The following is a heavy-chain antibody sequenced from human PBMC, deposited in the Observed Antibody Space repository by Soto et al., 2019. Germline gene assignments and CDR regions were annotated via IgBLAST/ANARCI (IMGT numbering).Heavy chain of an antibody. J-gene: IGHJ5*02. D-gene: IGHD3-22*01. Sequence: QLQLQESGPGLVKPSETLSLTCTVSGGSFSSSTYYWVWIRQPPGKGLEWIGIMYSGGNTYYNPSLESRVTVPVVMSKNHLSLKLTSVTAADTAVYYCARQPYDSTGYYCGAWGQGTLVTVSS. CDR3: ARQPYDSTGYYCGA. CDR2: MYSGGNT. V-gene: IGHV4-39*01. CDR1: GGSFSSSTYY.